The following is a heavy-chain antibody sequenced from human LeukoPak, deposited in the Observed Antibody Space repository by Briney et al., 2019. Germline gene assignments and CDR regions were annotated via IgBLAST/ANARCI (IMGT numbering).Heavy chain of an antibody. D-gene: IGHD3-10*01. CDR1: GFTFSSYE. V-gene: IGHV3-48*03. Sequence: GGSLRLSCAASGFTFSSYEMNWVRQAPGKGLEWVSYISSSGSTIYYADSVKGRFTISRDNSKNTLYLQMNSLRAEDTAVYYCAKDPKVWFGELLYPPGWFDPWGQGTLVTVSS. CDR2: ISSSGSTI. J-gene: IGHJ5*02. CDR3: AKDPKVWFGELLYPPGWFDP.